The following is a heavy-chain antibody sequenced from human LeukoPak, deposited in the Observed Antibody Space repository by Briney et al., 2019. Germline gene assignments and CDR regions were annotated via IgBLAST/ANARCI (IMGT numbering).Heavy chain of an antibody. V-gene: IGHV3-48*03. CDR2: ISSSGSTI. CDR3: AELGITMIGGV. D-gene: IGHD3-10*02. Sequence: PGGSLRLSCAASGFTFSSYEMNWVRQAPGKGLEGVSYISSSGSTIYYADSVKGRFTISRDNAKHSLNLQMNSLRAEDTAVYYCAELGITMIGGVWGKGTTVTISS. J-gene: IGHJ6*04. CDR1: GFTFSSYE.